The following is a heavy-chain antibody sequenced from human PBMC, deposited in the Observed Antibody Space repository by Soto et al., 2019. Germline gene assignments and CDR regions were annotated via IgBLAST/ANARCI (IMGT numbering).Heavy chain of an antibody. CDR1: GFTFSSYE. CDR2: ISRSGGVI. CDR3: ALDVEGGYCSSWFDP. D-gene: IGHD5-12*01. V-gene: IGHV3-48*03. J-gene: IGHJ5*02. Sequence: GGSLRLSCAGSGFTFSSYEMNWVRQAPGKGLEWVSYISRSGGVIYYADSVKGRFTVSRDNAKNSLYLQMNSLRAEDTAVYYCALDVEGGYCSSWFDPWGQGTLVTVSS.